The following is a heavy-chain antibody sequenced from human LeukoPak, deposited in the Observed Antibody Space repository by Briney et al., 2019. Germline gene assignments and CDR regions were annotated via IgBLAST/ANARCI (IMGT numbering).Heavy chain of an antibody. CDR2: IFYSGSTT. CDR3: ARRATNYYGMDV. V-gene: IGHV4-59*08. CDR1: GGSISSYY. Sequence: SETLSLTCTVSGGSISSYYWSWIRQPPGKGLEWIGYIFYSGSTTTYNPPLKSRVTISVDTSKNQFSLKLSSVTAADTAVYYCARRATNYYGMDVWGQGTTVTVSS. J-gene: IGHJ6*02.